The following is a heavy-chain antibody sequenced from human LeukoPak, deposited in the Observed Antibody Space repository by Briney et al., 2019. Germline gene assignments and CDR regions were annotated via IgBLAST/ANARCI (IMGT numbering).Heavy chain of an antibody. CDR3: ARENTGSYREFDY. Sequence: SETLSLTCTVSGGSISSSSYYWGWIRQPAGKGLEWIARIYSGGSTNYNPSLKRRVTMSVDSSNNQFSLKLSSVTAADTAVFYCARENTGSYREFDYWGQGTLVTVSS. V-gene: IGHV4-61*02. D-gene: IGHD1-26*01. CDR1: GGSISSSSYY. CDR2: IYSGGST. J-gene: IGHJ4*02.